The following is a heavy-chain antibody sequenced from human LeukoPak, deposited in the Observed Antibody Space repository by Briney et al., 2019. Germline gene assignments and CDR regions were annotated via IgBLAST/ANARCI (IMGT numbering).Heavy chain of an antibody. CDR2: INHSGSP. J-gene: IGHJ4*02. V-gene: IGHV4-34*01. CDR1: GGSFSGYY. D-gene: IGHD6-13*01. Sequence: SETLSLTCAVYGGSFSGYYWSWIRQPPGKGLEWIGEINHSGSPNYNPSLKSRVTISVDTSKNQFSLKLSSVTAADTAVYYCASIAAAHDYWGQGTLVTVSS. CDR3: ASIAAAHDY.